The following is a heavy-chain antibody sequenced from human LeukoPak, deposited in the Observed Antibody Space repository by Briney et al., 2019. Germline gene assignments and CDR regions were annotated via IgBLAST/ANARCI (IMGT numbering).Heavy chain of an antibody. CDR2: INHSGGT. CDR1: GGSFSGYY. V-gene: IGHV4-34*01. J-gene: IGHJ4*02. CDR3: ARGYRRSDY. D-gene: IGHD4-11*01. Sequence: PSETLSLTCAVYGGSFSGYYWSWIRQPPGKGLEWIGEINHSGGTNYNPSLKSRVTISVDTSKNQFSLKLSSVTAADTAVYYCARGYRRSDYWGQGTLVTVSS.